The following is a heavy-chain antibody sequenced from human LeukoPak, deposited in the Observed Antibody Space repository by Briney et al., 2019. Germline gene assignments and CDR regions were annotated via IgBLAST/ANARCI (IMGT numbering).Heavy chain of an antibody. V-gene: IGHV4-34*01. J-gene: IGHJ5*02. CDR3: ARRGYYDSSGYQRGWFDP. D-gene: IGHD3-22*01. CDR1: GGSFSGYY. CDR2: INHSGST. Sequence: SETLSLTCAVYGGSFSGYYWSWIRQPPGKGLEWIGEINHSGSTNYNPSLKSRVTISVDTSKNQFSLKLSSVTAAGTAVYYCARRGYYDSSGYQRGWFDPWGQGTLVTVSS.